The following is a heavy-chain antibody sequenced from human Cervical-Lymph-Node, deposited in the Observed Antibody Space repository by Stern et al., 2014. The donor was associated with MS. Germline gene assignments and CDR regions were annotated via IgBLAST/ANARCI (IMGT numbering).Heavy chain of an antibody. CDR2: GYYNGST. J-gene: IGHJ4*02. Sequence: QPQLQESGPGLVMPSETLSLTGIFSGGSIRTFSWSWIRPPPGRGLEWIVCGYYNGSTTYNPSLKSRVIMSVDTSKSQLSLRLHSVTAADTAVYYCARPSVGVKDFDSWGQGTLVTVSS. CDR1: GGSIRTFS. V-gene: IGHV4-59*01. D-gene: IGHD3-10*01. CDR3: ARPSVGVKDFDS.